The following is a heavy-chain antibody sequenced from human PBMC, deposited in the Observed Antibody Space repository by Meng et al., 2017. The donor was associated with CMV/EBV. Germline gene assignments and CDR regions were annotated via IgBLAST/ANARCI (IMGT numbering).Heavy chain of an antibody. CDR2: INPNSGCT. Sequence: ASVKVSCKASGYTFTGYYMHWVRQAPGQGLVWMGWINPNSGCTNYAQKYQGRVTISVDTSKNQFTLKLSSVTAADTAVYYWARDRGYSSSWRRGYYGMDVWGQGTTVTVSS. CDR3: ARDRGYSSSWRRGYYGMDV. J-gene: IGHJ6*02. D-gene: IGHD6-13*01. CDR1: GYTFTGYY. V-gene: IGHV1-2*02.